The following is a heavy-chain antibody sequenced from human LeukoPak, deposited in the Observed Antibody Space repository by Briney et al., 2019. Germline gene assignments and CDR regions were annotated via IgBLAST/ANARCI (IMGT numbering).Heavy chain of an antibody. CDR3: ARGLGYSSSWYPYSWFDP. V-gene: IGHV4-39*07. CDR2: IYYSGST. Sequence: PSETLSLTCTVSGGSISSSSYYWGWIRQPPGKGLEWIGSIYYSGSTYYNPSLKSRVTISVDTSKNQFSLKLSSVTAADTAVYYCARGLGYSSSWYPYSWFDPWGQGTLVTVSS. D-gene: IGHD6-13*01. CDR1: GGSISSSSYY. J-gene: IGHJ5*02.